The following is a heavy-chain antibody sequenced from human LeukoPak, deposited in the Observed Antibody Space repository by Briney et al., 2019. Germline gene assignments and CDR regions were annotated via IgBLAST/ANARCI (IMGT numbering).Heavy chain of an antibody. J-gene: IGHJ6*03. CDR2: INPTAGNT. D-gene: IGHD6-19*01. Sequence: ASVKVSCKASGYTFSNYYLHWVRQAPGQGLEWMGLINPTAGNTYYVQRFQGRVTMTRNTSTSTVYMELSSLRSEDTAVYYCARDNRYSSGWYDYYYYMDVWGKGTTVTVSS. CDR1: GYTFSNYY. CDR3: ARDNRYSSGWYDYYYYMDV. V-gene: IGHV1-46*01.